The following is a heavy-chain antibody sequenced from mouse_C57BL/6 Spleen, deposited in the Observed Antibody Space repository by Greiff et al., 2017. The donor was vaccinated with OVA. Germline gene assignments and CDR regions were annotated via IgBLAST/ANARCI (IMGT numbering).Heavy chain of an antibody. Sequence: QVQLQQPGTELVKPGASVKLSCKASGYTFTSYWMHWVKQRPGQGLEWIGYINPSSGYTKYNQKFKDKATLTADKSSSTAYMQLSSLTSEDSAVYYCARPHYPTYWYFDVWGTGTTVTVSS. CDR3: ARPHYPTYWYFDV. J-gene: IGHJ1*03. D-gene: IGHD1-2*01. V-gene: IGHV1-7*01. CDR1: GYTFTSYW. CDR2: INPSSGYT.